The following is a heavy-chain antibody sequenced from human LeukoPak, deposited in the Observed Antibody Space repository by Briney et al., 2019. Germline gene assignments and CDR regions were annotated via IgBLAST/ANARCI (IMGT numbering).Heavy chain of an antibody. CDR1: GFTFSRYG. D-gene: IGHD2-15*01. CDR3: AKDSTYCSGGSCYLPDTFDI. J-gene: IGHJ3*02. Sequence: GGSLRLSCAASGFTFSRYGMSWVRQAPGTGLEWVSVISGSGGSTYYADSVKGRFTISRDNSKNTLYLQINSLRAEDTAVYYCAKDSTYCSGGSCYLPDTFDIWGLGTMVTVSS. V-gene: IGHV3-23*01. CDR2: ISGSGGST.